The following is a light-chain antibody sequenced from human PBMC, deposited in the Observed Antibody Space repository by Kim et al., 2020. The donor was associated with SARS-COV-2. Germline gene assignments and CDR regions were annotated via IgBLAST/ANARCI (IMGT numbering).Light chain of an antibody. CDR2: DVF. CDR3: SSYTGSSPVV. V-gene: IGLV2-14*04. Sequence: GQSVTITCTGTSSDVGAYSYGSWYQQFPGEAPRLMIYDVFERPSGVSIRFSGSKSGNTASLTISGLQTEDEADYYCSSYTGSSPVVFGGGTQLTVL. J-gene: IGLJ2*01. CDR1: SSDVGAYSY.